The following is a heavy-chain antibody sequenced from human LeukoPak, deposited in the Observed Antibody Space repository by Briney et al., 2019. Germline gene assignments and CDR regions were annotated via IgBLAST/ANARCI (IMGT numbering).Heavy chain of an antibody. V-gene: IGHV3-74*01. CDR1: GFTFSSYW. Sequence: GGSLRLSCAASGFTFSSYWMHWVRQAPGKGLVWVSRINSDGSSASYADSVKGRFTISRDNAKNTLYLQMNSLRAEDTAVYYCARAPDPRWGRETDYWGQGTLVTVSS. CDR3: ARAPDPRWGRETDY. D-gene: IGHD3-16*01. J-gene: IGHJ4*02. CDR2: INSDGSSA.